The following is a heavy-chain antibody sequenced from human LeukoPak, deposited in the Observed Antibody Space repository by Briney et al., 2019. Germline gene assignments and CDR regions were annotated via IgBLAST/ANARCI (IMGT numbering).Heavy chain of an antibody. CDR1: GGSISSSSYY. V-gene: IGHV4-39*01. J-gene: IGHJ5*02. CDR3: ARTPSRISWFDP. D-gene: IGHD1-14*01. Sequence: SETLSLTCTVSGGSISSSSYYWGWIRQPPGKGLEWIGSIYYSGNTYYNPSLKSRVTISADTSENQFSLKLRSVTAADTAVYYCARTPSRISWFDPWGQGTLVTVSS. CDR2: IYYSGNT.